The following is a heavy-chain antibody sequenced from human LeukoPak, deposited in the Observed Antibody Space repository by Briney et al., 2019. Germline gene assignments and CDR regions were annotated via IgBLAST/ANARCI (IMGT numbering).Heavy chain of an antibody. CDR2: INHHGTNT. CDR1: GLTFSSSG. J-gene: IGHJ4*02. Sequence: GGSLRLSCTASGLTFSSSGMHWVRQAPGKGLDWVSLINHHGTNTFYADSVKGRFTISRDNSQNTLCLQMNSLRGEDTAVYYCTNFDYWGQGTLVTVSS. CDR3: TNFDY. V-gene: IGHV3-30*02.